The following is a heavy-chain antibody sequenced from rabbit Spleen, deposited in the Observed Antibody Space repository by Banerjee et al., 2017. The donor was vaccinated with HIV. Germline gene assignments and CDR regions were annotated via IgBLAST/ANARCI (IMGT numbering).Heavy chain of an antibody. CDR3: ARDGYSRGWGIVLYYFNL. Sequence: QSLEESGGGLVKPGGTLTLTCTASGFSFSNNYVMCWVRQAPGKGLEWIACISAGSSDNTYYASWAKGRFTISKTSSTTVTLQMTSLTAADTAAYFCARDGYSRGWGIVLYYFNLWGQGTLVTVS. CDR1: GFSFSNNYV. V-gene: IGHV1S40*01. D-gene: IGHD4-1*01. J-gene: IGHJ4*01. CDR2: ISAGSSDNT.